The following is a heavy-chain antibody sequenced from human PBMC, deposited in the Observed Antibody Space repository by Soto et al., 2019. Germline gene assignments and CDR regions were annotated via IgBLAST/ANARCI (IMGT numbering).Heavy chain of an antibody. Sequence: VQILQSGAEVKKPGASVKVSCKASGYTLTSYAMHWVRPAPGQSLEWMGWINAADVHTKYSQKFRGRVTITWDTSASTAYMEVSSLRSEDTAVDYCARENGQSAYYYYYMDVWGKGNTATVAS. V-gene: IGHV1-3*01. CDR3: ARENGQSAYYYYYMDV. CDR1: GYTLTSYA. CDR2: INAADVHT. D-gene: IGHD2-8*01. J-gene: IGHJ6*03.